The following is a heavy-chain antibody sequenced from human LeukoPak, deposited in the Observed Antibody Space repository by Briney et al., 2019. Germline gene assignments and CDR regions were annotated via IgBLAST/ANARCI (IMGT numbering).Heavy chain of an antibody. Sequence: GGSLRLSCAASGFTFSSYTMNWVRQAPGKGLEWVSSISSSSSYIYYADSVKGRFTISRDNAKNSLYLQMNSLRAEDTAVYYCARDLEQISTAFHFDYWGQGTLVTVSS. CDR3: ARDLEQISTAFHFDY. D-gene: IGHD1/OR15-1a*01. J-gene: IGHJ4*02. V-gene: IGHV3-21*01. CDR1: GFTFSSYT. CDR2: ISSSSSYI.